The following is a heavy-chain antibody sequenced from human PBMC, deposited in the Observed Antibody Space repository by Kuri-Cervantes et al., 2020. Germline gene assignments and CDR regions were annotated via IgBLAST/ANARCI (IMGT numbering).Heavy chain of an antibody. CDR2: IWYDGSNK. D-gene: IGHD3-16*01. CDR1: GFTFSSYG. J-gene: IGHJ4*02. CDR3: ARDPLGGDYFDY. V-gene: IGHV3-33*01. Sequence: GESLKISCAAPGFTFSSYGMHWVRQAPGKGLEWVAVIWYDGSNKYYADSVKGRFTISRDNSKNTLYLQMNSLRAEDTAVYYCARDPLGGDYFDYWGQGTLVTVSS.